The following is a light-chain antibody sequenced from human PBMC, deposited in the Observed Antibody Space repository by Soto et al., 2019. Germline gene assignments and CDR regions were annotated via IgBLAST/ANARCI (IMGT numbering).Light chain of an antibody. Sequence: EIVLTQSPGTLSLSPGERATLSCRASQSVSSSYLAWYQQKPGQAPRLLIYGASSTATGIPDRFSGSGSGTDFTLTISRLEPEDFAVYYCQQYGSSPPTTFGGGTKVEIK. CDR1: QSVSSSY. J-gene: IGKJ4*01. CDR2: GAS. V-gene: IGKV3-20*01. CDR3: QQYGSSPPTT.